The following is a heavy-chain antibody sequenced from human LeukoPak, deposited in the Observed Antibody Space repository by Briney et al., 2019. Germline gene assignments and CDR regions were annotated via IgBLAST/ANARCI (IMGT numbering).Heavy chain of an antibody. Sequence: SSETLSLTCTVSGGSISSGDYYWSWIRQPPGKGLEWIGYIYYSGSTYYNPSLKSRVTISVDTSKNQFSLKLSSVTAADTAVYYCARFSHYDSGTGFDCWGQGTLVTVSS. J-gene: IGHJ4*02. CDR2: IYYSGST. CDR3: ARFSHYDSGTGFDC. CDR1: GGSISSGDYY. V-gene: IGHV4-30-4*01. D-gene: IGHD3-22*01.